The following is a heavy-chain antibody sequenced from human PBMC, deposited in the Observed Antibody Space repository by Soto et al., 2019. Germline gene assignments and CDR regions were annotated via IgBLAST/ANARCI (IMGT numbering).Heavy chain of an antibody. Sequence: ASVKVSCKASGYTFTGYYMHWVRQAPGQGLEWMGWINPNSGGTNYAQKFQGRVTMTRDTSISTAYMELSRLRSDDTAVYYCARDRDDFWSGYPAGWFDPWGQGTLVTVSS. J-gene: IGHJ5*02. D-gene: IGHD3-3*01. CDR3: ARDRDDFWSGYPAGWFDP. CDR2: INPNSGGT. V-gene: IGHV1-2*02. CDR1: GYTFTGYY.